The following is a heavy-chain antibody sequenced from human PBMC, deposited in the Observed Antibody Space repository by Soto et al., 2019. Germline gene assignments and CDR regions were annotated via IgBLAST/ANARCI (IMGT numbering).Heavy chain of an antibody. CDR2: ISWNSGNL. CDR3: AKALTATTSYNWFDS. J-gene: IGHJ5*01. CDR1: GFTLDDYA. D-gene: IGHD1-1*01. Sequence: GGSLRLSCAASGFTLDDYAMHWVRQAPGKGLEWVSGISWNSGNLGYADSVKGRFTISRDNAKNSLYLQMNSLRVEDTALYYCAKALTATTSYNWFDSWGQGTLVTVS. V-gene: IGHV3-9*01.